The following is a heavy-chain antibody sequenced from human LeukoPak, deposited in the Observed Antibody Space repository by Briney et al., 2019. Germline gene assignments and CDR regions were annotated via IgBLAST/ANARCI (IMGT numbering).Heavy chain of an antibody. V-gene: IGHV3-30*18. Sequence: GRSLRLSCAASGFTFSSYGMHWVRQAPGKGLEWVAVISYDGSNKYYADSVKGRFTISRDNSKNTLYLQMNSLRADDTAVYYCAKEPYYYDSSGYYPYWGQGTLVTVSS. J-gene: IGHJ4*02. CDR1: GFTFSSYG. CDR2: ISYDGSNK. D-gene: IGHD3-22*01. CDR3: AKEPYYYDSSGYYPY.